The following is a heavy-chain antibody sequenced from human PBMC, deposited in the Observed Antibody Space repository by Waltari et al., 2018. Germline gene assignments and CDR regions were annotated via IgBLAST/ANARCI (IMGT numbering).Heavy chain of an antibody. CDR3: ARRHYYDSSGYRWYFDL. J-gene: IGHJ2*01. D-gene: IGHD3-22*01. Sequence: QVQLQESGPGLVKPSETLSLTCTVSGGSISSYYWSWIRQPPGKGLGWIGYIYYSGSTNYHPALKSRFTIAVDTSKTQFSLKLGSVTAADTAVYYCARRHYYDSSGYRWYFDLWGRGTLVTVSS. CDR2: IYYSGST. V-gene: IGHV4-59*01. CDR1: GGSISSYY.